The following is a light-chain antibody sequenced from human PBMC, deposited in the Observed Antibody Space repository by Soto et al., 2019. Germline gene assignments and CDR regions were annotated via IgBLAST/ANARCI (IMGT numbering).Light chain of an antibody. Sequence: IQMTPSPSTLSAPVGDSVSITFRASQSISSWLAWYQQKPGTAPNLLIYGASSLQSGVPSRFSGSGSGTDFTLTISSLQPEDFATYYCQQSYSTPHTFGQGTRLEI. J-gene: IGKJ5*01. CDR3: QQSYSTPHT. CDR1: QSISSW. CDR2: GAS. V-gene: IGKV1-39*01.